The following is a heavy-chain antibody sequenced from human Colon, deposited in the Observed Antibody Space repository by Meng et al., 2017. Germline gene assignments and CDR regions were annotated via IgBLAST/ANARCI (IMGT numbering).Heavy chain of an antibody. D-gene: IGHD2-15*01. Sequence: EVQLVESGGVLVQPGGSLRLSCASSGFIFSSHWMHWIRQAPGKGLVWVSRINSDGSATNYADSVKGRFTISRDNAKNTLYLQMNSLRAEDTAVYYCARDDCSGGSCYRTFDYWGQGALVTVSS. V-gene: IGHV3-74*01. CDR1: GFIFSSHW. J-gene: IGHJ4*02. CDR2: INSDGSAT. CDR3: ARDDCSGGSCYRTFDY.